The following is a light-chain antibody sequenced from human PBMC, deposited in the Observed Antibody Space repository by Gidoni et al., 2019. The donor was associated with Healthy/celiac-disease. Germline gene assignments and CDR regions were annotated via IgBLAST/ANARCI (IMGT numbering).Light chain of an antibody. Sequence: EIVLTQSPGTLSLSPGERATLSCSASQSVSSDYLAWYQQKPGQAPRLLIYGASSRATGIPDRFSGSGSGTDFTLTISRLEPEDFAVYYCQQYGRSPLTFGGGTKLEIK. CDR3: QQYGRSPLT. V-gene: IGKV3-20*01. J-gene: IGKJ4*01. CDR2: GAS. CDR1: QSVSSDY.